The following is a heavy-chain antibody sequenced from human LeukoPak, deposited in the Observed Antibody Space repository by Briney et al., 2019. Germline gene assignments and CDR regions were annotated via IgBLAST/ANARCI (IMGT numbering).Heavy chain of an antibody. CDR3: ATSAGGSPMVRGARSALYYGMDV. Sequence: ASVKVSCKVSGYTLTELSMQWVRQAPGKGLEGVGGFDPEDGETIYAQKFQGRVTMTEDTSTDTAYMELSSLRSEDTAVYYCATSAGGSPMVRGARSALYYGMDVWGQGTTVTVSS. D-gene: IGHD3-10*01. J-gene: IGHJ6*02. CDR1: GYTLTELS. V-gene: IGHV1-24*01. CDR2: FDPEDGET.